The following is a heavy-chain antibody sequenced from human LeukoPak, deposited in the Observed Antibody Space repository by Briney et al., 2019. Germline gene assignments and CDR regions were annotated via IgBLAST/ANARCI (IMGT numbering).Heavy chain of an antibody. D-gene: IGHD3-22*01. J-gene: IGHJ5*02. CDR2: INPNSGGT. CDR1: GYTFTGYY. CDR3: ARAVCDTSGYYCTNRNDNWFDP. Sequence: GASVKVSCKASGYTFTGYYMHWVRQAPGQGLEWMGWINPNSGGTNYAQKFQGRVTMTRDTSISTAYMELSRLRSDDTAVYYCARAVCDTSGYYCTNRNDNWFDPWGQGTLVTVSS. V-gene: IGHV1-2*02.